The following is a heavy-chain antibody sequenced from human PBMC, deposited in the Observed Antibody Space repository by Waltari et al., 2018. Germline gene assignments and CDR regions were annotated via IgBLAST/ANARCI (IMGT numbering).Heavy chain of an antibody. J-gene: IGHJ3*02. CDR3: ARDHSGRPLHAFDI. D-gene: IGHD1-26*01. CDR2: IYYSGST. Sequence: QVQLQESGPGLVKPSETLSLTCTVSGGSISSSSWSWIRPPPGKGLEWIGYIYYSGSTNYNPSLKSRVTISVDTSKNQFSLKLSSVTAADTAVYYCARDHSGRPLHAFDIWGQGTMVTVSS. V-gene: IGHV4-59*01. CDR1: GGSISSSS.